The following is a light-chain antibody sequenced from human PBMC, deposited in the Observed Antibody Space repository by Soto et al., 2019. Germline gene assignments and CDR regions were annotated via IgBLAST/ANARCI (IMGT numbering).Light chain of an antibody. CDR1: SSDVGNYNL. V-gene: IGLV2-23*02. J-gene: IGLJ1*01. CDR3: CAYAVSNTYV. CDR2: EVT. Sequence: QSALTQPASVSGSPGQSITISCTGTSSDVGNYNLVSWYQQHPGKAPKLIIYEVTKRPSGVSNRLSGSKSVNAASLTISGLQAEDESEYYCCAYAVSNTYVFGTGTKLTVL.